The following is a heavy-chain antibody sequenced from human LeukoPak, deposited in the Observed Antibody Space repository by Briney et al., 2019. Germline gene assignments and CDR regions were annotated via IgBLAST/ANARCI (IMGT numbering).Heavy chain of an antibody. CDR1: GFTFSNTW. CDR3: ARGSGWLIDY. V-gene: IGHV3-7*01. D-gene: IGHD6-19*01. Sequence: GGSLRLSCVSSGFTFSNTWMHWVRQAPGRGLECVANINQGGSEIHYMESVKGRFIISRDDARNAPSLQMSGLRAEDTAVYYCARGSGWLIDYWGQGILVTVSS. J-gene: IGHJ4*02. CDR2: INQGGSEI.